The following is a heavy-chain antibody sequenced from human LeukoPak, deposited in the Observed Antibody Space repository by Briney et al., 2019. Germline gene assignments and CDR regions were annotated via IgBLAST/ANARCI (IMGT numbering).Heavy chain of an antibody. CDR3: AKPRMRNGYYYVVDY. CDR1: GFTFSSYA. D-gene: IGHD3-22*01. Sequence: PGGSLRLSCAASGFTFSSYAMSWVRQAPGKGLEWVSAISGSGGSTYYAGFVKGRFTISRDNSKNTLYLQMNSLRAEDTAVYYCAKPRMRNGYYYVVDYWGQGTLVTVSS. V-gene: IGHV3-23*01. CDR2: ISGSGGST. J-gene: IGHJ4*02.